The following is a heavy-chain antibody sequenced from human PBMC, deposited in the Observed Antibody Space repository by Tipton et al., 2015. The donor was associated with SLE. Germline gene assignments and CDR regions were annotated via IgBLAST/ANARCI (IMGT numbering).Heavy chain of an antibody. CDR2: IKSKTDGGTT. D-gene: IGHD6-19*01. V-gene: IGHV3-15*01. Sequence: SLRLSCAASGFTFSNAWMSWVRQAPGKGLEWVGRIKSKTDGGTTDYAAPVKGRFTISRDDSKNTLYLQMNSLKTEDTAVYYCTTGFLNPDSSGWYDYDYMDVWGKGTTVTVSS. J-gene: IGHJ6*03. CDR3: TTGFLNPDSSGWYDYDYMDV. CDR1: GFTFSNAW.